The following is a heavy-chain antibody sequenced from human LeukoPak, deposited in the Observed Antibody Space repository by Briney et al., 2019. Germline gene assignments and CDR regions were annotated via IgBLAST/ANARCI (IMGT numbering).Heavy chain of an antibody. CDR1: GFTFSGSD. D-gene: IGHD6-19*01. J-gene: IGHJ4*02. Sequence: GGSLRLSCAASGFTFSGSDMHRVRQASGKGLEWVGRITSKANNYATAYAASVKGRFTISRDDSENTAYLQMNSLKTEDTAVYYCTTYRSGHYWGQGTLVTVSS. CDR2: ITSKANNYAT. CDR3: TTYRSGHY. V-gene: IGHV3-73*01.